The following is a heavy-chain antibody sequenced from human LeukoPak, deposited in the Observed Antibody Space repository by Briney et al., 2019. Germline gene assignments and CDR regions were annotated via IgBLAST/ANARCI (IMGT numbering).Heavy chain of an antibody. Sequence: SETLSLTCTVSGGSISSYYWSWLRQPPGKGLEWIGYIYYSGSTNYNPSLKSRVTISVDTSKNQFSLKLSSVTAADTAVYYCARDLGHYYDSRGYFDYWGQGTLVTVSS. V-gene: IGHV4-59*01. CDR2: IYYSGST. D-gene: IGHD3-22*01. CDR1: GGSISSYY. CDR3: ARDLGHYYDSRGYFDY. J-gene: IGHJ4*02.